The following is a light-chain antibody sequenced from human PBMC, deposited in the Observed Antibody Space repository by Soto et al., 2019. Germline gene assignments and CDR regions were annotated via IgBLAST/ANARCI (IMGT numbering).Light chain of an antibody. V-gene: IGKV1-5*03. CDR3: QHYASFSGT. CDR1: QTISSW. CDR2: KAS. J-gene: IGKJ1*01. Sequence: DIQMTQSPSTLSGSVGDRVTITCRASQTISSWLAWYQQKPGKAPKLLIYKASILETGVPSRFSGSGSRTEFTLTISSLQPDDFATYYCQHYASFSGTFGQGTKVDIK.